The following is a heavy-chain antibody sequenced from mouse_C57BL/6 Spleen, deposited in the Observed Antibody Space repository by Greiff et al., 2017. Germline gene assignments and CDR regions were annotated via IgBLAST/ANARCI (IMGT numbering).Heavy chain of an antibody. D-gene: IGHD2-4*01. V-gene: IGHV5-4*01. CDR2: ISDGGSYT. J-gene: IGHJ4*01. CDR3: AREMITASYYYAMDY. Sequence: DVQLQESGGGLVKPGGSLKLSCAASGFTFTSYAMSWVRQTPEKRLEWVATISDGGSYTYYPDNVKGRFTISRDNAKNNLYLQMSHLKSEDTAMYYCAREMITASYYYAMDYWGQGTSVTVSA. CDR1: GFTFTSYA.